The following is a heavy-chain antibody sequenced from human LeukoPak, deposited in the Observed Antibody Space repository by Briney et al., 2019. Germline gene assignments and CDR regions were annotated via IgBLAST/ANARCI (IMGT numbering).Heavy chain of an antibody. J-gene: IGHJ5*02. D-gene: IGHD3-3*01. CDR1: GGSFSGYY. CDR2: INHSGST. V-gene: IGHV4-34*01. CDR3: ARARPYDFWRPLKTNWFDP. Sequence: SETLSLTCAVYGGSFSGYYWSWIRQPPGKGLEWIGEINHSGSTNYNPSLKSRVTISVDTSKNQFSLKLSSVTAADTAVYYCARARPYDFWRPLKTNWFDPWGQGTLVTVSS.